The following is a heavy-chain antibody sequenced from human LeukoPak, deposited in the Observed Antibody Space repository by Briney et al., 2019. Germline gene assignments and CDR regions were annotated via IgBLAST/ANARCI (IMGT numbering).Heavy chain of an antibody. Sequence: PGGSLSLSCAVSGLALRKAWMRWVRQAPARGLEWVGRIKSKTDGGTTDYAAPVKGRFTISRDDSKNTLYLQMNSPKTEDTAVYYCTTGGYGGQFDYWGQGTLVTVSS. V-gene: IGHV3-15*01. CDR3: TTGGYGGQFDY. CDR1: GLALRKAW. CDR2: IKSKTDGGTT. D-gene: IGHD5-12*01. J-gene: IGHJ4*02.